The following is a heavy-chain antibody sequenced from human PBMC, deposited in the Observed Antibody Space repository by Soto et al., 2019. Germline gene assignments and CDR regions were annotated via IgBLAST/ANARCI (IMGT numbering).Heavy chain of an antibody. CDR1: VFTFSSYS. Sequence: PVRSLRLSCAASVFTFSSYSMNCVRHAPGKGLEWVSSISSSSSYIYYADSVKGRFTISRDNAKNSLYLQMNSLRAEDTAVYYCARAGLSIEDRHFDYWGQGTLGTVSS. J-gene: IGHJ4*02. CDR2: ISSSSSYI. D-gene: IGHD6-6*01. V-gene: IGHV3-21*01. CDR3: ARAGLSIEDRHFDY.